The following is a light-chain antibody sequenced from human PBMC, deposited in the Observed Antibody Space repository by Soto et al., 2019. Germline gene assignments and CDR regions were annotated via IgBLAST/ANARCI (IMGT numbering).Light chain of an antibody. CDR1: ESISDW. Sequence: DIQMTQSPSTLSASVGDRVTITCRASESISDWVAWYQQKPGQAPKFLIYKASILESGVPSRFSGSGSGTELTLPISSLQPDDFAIYYCQQYDTYPTTFGQGTKVEIK. CDR2: KAS. J-gene: IGKJ1*01. CDR3: QQYDTYPTT. V-gene: IGKV1-5*03.